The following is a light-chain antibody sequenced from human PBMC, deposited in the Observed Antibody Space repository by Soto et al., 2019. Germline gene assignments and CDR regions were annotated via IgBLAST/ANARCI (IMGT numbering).Light chain of an antibody. CDR1: QGISSY. J-gene: IGKJ2*01. CDR2: AAS. CDR3: QQYYSYPRT. V-gene: IGKV1-8*01. Sequence: AIRMTQSPSSLSASTGDRVTITCRASQGISSYLAWYQQKPGKAPKLLIYAASTLQSGVPSRFSGSVSGTDFTLTISWLQAEDFASYYCQQYYSYPRTFGQGTTLEIK.